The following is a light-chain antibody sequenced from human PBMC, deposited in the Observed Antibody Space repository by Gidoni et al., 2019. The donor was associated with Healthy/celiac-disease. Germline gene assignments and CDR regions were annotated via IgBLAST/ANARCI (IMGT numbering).Light chain of an antibody. J-gene: IGKJ1*01. CDR1: QSVSSSY. V-gene: IGKV3-20*01. Sequence: PGTLSLSPGERATLSCRASQSVSSSYLAWYQQKPGQAPRLLIYGASSRATGIPDRFSGSGSGTDFTLTISRLEPEDFAVYYCQQYGSSPRTFGQGTKAEIK. CDR2: GAS. CDR3: QQYGSSPRT.